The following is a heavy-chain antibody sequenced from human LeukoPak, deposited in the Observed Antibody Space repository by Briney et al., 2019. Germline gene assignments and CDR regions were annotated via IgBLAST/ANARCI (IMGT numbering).Heavy chain of an antibody. CDR1: GFTFSNYW. CDR3: AKRGEYCSSTSCYALFDY. D-gene: IGHD2-2*01. V-gene: IGHV3-74*01. Sequence: GGSLRLSCAASGFTFSNYWMHWVRQVPGKGLVWVSRINDDGSATFYADSVKGRFTISRDNSKNTLYLQMNSLRAEDTAVYYCAKRGEYCSSTSCYALFDYWGQGTLVTVSS. J-gene: IGHJ4*02. CDR2: INDDGSAT.